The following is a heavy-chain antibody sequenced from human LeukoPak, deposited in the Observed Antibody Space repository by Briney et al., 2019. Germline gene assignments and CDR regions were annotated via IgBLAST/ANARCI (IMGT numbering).Heavy chain of an antibody. J-gene: IGHJ4*02. CDR3: AKDKGFGGVIAAFDY. CDR1: GFIFYDYA. Sequence: GGSLRLSCAASGFIFYDYAMHWVRHAPGKGLEWVSGISWNSGSIDYADSVKGRFTISRDNAKNSLYLQMHSLRAEDTALYFCAKDKGFGGVIAAFDYWGQGTLVTVSS. CDR2: ISWNSGSI. D-gene: IGHD3-16*02. V-gene: IGHV3-9*01.